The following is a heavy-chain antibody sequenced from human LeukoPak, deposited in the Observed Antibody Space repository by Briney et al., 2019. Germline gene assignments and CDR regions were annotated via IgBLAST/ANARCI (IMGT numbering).Heavy chain of an antibody. CDR2: ISSSSSYI. Sequence: PGGSLRLSCAASGFTFSSYSMNWVRQAPGKGLEWVSSISSSSSYIYYADSEKGRFTISRDNAKNSLYLQMNSLRAEDTAVYYCARSPYYYDSSGYLADAFDIWGQGTMVTVSS. CDR1: GFTFSSYS. D-gene: IGHD3-22*01. CDR3: ARSPYYYDSSGYLADAFDI. J-gene: IGHJ3*02. V-gene: IGHV3-21*01.